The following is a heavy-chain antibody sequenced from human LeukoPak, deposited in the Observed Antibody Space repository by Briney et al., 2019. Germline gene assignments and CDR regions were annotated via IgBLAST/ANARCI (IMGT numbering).Heavy chain of an antibody. CDR3: AKSLSSGYASPLDY. Sequence: GGSLRLSCAASGFTFSSYSMNWVRQAPGKGLEWVSGITWNSGTIAYADSVKGRFTISRDSAKNSLYLQMNSLRAEDTAFYYCAKSLSSGYASPLDYWGQGTLVTVSS. V-gene: IGHV3-9*01. J-gene: IGHJ4*02. CDR2: ITWNSGTI. CDR1: GFTFSSYS. D-gene: IGHD5-12*01.